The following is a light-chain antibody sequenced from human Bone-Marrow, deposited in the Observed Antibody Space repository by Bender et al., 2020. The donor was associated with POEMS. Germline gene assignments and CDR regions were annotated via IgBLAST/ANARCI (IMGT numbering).Light chain of an antibody. CDR1: SSDVGTYNY. CDR3: SSYTTTTNLGL. CDR2: DVT. V-gene: IGLV2-11*01. Sequence: QSALTQPRSVSGSPGQSVTISCTGTSSDVGTYNYVSWYQQLPDKAPKLIISDVTERPSGVPDRFSGSKSGNTASLTISGLQADDEATYYCSSYTTTTNLGLFGGGTKVTV. J-gene: IGLJ2*01.